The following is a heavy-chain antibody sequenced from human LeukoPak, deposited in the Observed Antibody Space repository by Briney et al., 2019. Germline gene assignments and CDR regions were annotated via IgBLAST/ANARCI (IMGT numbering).Heavy chain of an antibody. CDR2: ISGSGGST. Sequence: GGSLRLSCAASGFTFSSYSMNWVRQAPGKGLEWVSAISGSGGSTYYADSVKGRFTISRDNSKNTLYLQMNSLRAEDTAVYYCAKDRRSGWYETLDYWGQGTLVTVSS. D-gene: IGHD6-19*01. J-gene: IGHJ4*02. V-gene: IGHV3-23*01. CDR3: AKDRRSGWYETLDY. CDR1: GFTFSSYS.